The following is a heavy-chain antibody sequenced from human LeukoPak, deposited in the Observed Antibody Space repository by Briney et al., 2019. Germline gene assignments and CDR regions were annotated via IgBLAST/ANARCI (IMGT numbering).Heavy chain of an antibody. CDR1: GGTFSSYA. J-gene: IGHJ6*03. D-gene: IGHD3-3*01. V-gene: IGHV1-69*05. CDR3: ARSPTIFGVVILANYYYYYMDV. CDR2: IIPIFGTA. Sequence: SVKVSCKASGGTFSSYAISWVRQAPGQGLEWMGGIIPIFGTANYAQKFQGRVTITTDESTSTAYMELSSLRSEDTAVYYCARSPTIFGVVILANYYYYYMDVWGEGTTVTVSS.